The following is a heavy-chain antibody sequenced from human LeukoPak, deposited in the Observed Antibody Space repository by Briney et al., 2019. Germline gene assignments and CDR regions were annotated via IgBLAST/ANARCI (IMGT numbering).Heavy chain of an antibody. V-gene: IGHV3-30*04. Sequence: PGGSLTLSCAASGFPFNAYALHWVRQAPGKGLEWVAAISYDGRKTHYADSVKGRFTISRDNSKNTLYLQMNSLRAEDTAVYYCAMGGIVGAPDAFDIWGQGTMVTVSS. CDR1: GFPFNAYA. CDR2: ISYDGRKT. D-gene: IGHD1-26*01. CDR3: AMGGIVGAPDAFDI. J-gene: IGHJ3*02.